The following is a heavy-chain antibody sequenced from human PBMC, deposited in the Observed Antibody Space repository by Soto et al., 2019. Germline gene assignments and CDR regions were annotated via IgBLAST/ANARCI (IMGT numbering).Heavy chain of an antibody. J-gene: IGHJ4*02. V-gene: IGHV4-59*12. D-gene: IGHD3-16*01. CDR2: IFYRGIT. CDR1: GASITSSY. Sequence: QVQLQESGPGLVKPSETLSLTCSVSGASITSSYWSWIRQSPGKGLEWIGYIFYRGITDYNPTLGSRDTMSVDTSKNQLSLRMTYMTAADTAVYYCARTPYRLALGTVLCYFDHWGQGTLVTVSS. CDR3: ARTPYRLALGTVLCYFDH.